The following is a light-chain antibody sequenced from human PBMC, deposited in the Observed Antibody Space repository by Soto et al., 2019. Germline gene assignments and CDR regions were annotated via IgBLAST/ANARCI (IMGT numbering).Light chain of an antibody. CDR3: QSYDSSLSAVV. Sequence: QSVLTQPPSVSGAPGQRVTISWTGSSSNIGANYDVQWYQQLPGTAPRLLIYGNNNRPSGVPDRISGSKSGTSASLAITGLQAEDEGHYYCQSYDSSLSAVVFGGGTKLTVL. CDR2: GNN. J-gene: IGLJ2*01. V-gene: IGLV1-40*01. CDR1: SSNIGANYD.